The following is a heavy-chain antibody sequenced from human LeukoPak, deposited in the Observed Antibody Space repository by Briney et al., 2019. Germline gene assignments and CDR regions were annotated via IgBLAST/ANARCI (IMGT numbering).Heavy chain of an antibody. CDR2: IYYDGST. V-gene: IGHV4-59*08. Sequence: PSETLSLTCTVSGDSMSNYWWNWIRQPPGKGLEWIGYIYYDGSTYYNPALNSRVTISIDTSKNQFSLKLNSVTAADTAVYYCARRLCSSLTCNIGPSGNWLDPWGQGTLVTVSS. J-gene: IGHJ5*02. D-gene: IGHD2-2*02. CDR1: GDSMSNYW. CDR3: ARRLCSSLTCNIGPSGNWLDP.